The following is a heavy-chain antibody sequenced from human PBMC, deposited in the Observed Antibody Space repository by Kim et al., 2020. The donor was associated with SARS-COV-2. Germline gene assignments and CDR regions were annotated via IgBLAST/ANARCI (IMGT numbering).Heavy chain of an antibody. Sequence: GGSLRLSCTASGFTFSTYSMHWVRQAPGKGLECVALISYDGRDINYADSVKGRFTISRDNSKKTLYLQLNSLRVEETAGYYCARDQLGYIDYWGQGTLV. D-gene: IGHD1-1*01. CDR3: ARDQLGYIDY. CDR1: GFTFSTYS. J-gene: IGHJ4*02. V-gene: IGHV3-30*04. CDR2: ISYDGRDI.